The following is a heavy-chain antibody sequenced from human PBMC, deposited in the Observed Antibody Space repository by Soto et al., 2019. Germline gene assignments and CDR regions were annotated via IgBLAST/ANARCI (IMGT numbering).Heavy chain of an antibody. CDR2: ISGGGDTI. CDR3: AGAPYSSASEF. J-gene: IGHJ4*02. V-gene: IGHV3-11*01. D-gene: IGHD2-21*01. CDR1: GFTFRDSY. Sequence: QVQLVESGGGLVKPGGSLRLSCAASGFTFRDSYMTWIRQAPGKGLEWLSYISGGGDTIYYADSVKGRFTVSRDNAKNSLNLQLNTLRAEATAVYYCAGAPYSSASEFWGQGPRVPVSS.